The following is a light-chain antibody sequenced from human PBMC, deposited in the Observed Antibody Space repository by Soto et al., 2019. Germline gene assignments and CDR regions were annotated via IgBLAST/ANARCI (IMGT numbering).Light chain of an antibody. CDR2: NND. CDR1: SSNIGANP. J-gene: IGLJ2*01. V-gene: IGLV1-44*01. Sequence: QSVLTQPPSASGTPGQRVTISCSGSSSNIGANPINWYQQLPGTAPKLLIYNNDQRPSGVPDRFSASKSVTSASLAISGLQSEDEADYYCEAWDDSLYGAVLGGGTKLTVL. CDR3: EAWDDSLYGAV.